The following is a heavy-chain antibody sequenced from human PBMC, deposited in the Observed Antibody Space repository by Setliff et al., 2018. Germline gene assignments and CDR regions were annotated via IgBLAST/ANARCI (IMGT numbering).Heavy chain of an antibody. J-gene: IGHJ6*02. CDR1: GYSISSGYY. CDR2: IYHSGST. D-gene: IGHD3-22*01. V-gene: IGHV4-38-2*01. CDR3: ARQIDYGMDV. Sequence: SETLSLTCAVSGYSISSGYYWGWIRQPPGKGLEWIGSIYHSGSTYYNPSLKSRVTISVDTSKNQFSLKLSSVTAADTAVYYCARQIDYGMDVWGQGTTVTV.